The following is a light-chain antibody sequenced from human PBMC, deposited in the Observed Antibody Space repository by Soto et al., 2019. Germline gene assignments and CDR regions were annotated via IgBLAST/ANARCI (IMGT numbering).Light chain of an antibody. V-gene: IGKV1-5*03. CDR3: QQYNSYRA. Sequence: DIQMTQSPSTLSASVGDSVTITCRASQSISNWLAWRQQKPGKAPTLLIYKASTLDGGVPSRCGGSGSGTDITLTSSILQPDYVATYYCQQYNSYRAFGQGTKVDI. J-gene: IGKJ1*01. CDR2: KAS. CDR1: QSISNW.